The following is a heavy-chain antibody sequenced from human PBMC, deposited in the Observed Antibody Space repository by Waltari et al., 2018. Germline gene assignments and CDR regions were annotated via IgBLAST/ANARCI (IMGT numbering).Heavy chain of an antibody. CDR3: ARETPWFDP. V-gene: IGHV1-2*02. CDR1: GYIFTGYY. J-gene: IGHJ5*02. CDR2: INPNSGGT. Sequence: QVQLVQSGAEVKQPGASVKVSCKASGYIFTGYYVHWVRQAPGQGLEWMGWINPNSGGTNYAQMFQGRVTITRDTSISTVYMELSRLSPDDTAVYYCARETPWFDPWGQGTLVTVSS.